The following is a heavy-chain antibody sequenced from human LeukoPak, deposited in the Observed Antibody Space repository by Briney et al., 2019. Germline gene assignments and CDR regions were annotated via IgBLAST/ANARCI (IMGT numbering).Heavy chain of an antibody. D-gene: IGHD4-17*01. J-gene: IGHJ4*02. V-gene: IGHV4-59*01. CDR3: ARGAFYGDYDY. CDR1: GGSISSYY. Sequence: SETLSLTCTVSGGSISSYYWSWIRQPPGKGLEWIGYIYYSGSTNYNPSLKSRVTISVDTSKNQFSLKLSPVTAADTAVYYCARGAFYGDYDYWGQGTLVTVSS. CDR2: IYYSGST.